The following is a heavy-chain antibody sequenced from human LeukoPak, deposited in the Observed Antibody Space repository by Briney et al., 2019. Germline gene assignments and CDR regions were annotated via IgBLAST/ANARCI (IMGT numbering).Heavy chain of an antibody. J-gene: IGHJ4*02. V-gene: IGHV3-64*04. Sequence: GGSLRLSCSASGFTFSSYAMHWVRQAPGKGLESVSAINTNGGSTYYADSVKGRFTISRDNSKNTLYLQMNSLRAEDTAVYFCARVNYYGSGSYSPFDYWGQGALVTVSS. D-gene: IGHD3-10*01. CDR3: ARVNYYGSGSYSPFDY. CDR2: INTNGGST. CDR1: GFTFSSYA.